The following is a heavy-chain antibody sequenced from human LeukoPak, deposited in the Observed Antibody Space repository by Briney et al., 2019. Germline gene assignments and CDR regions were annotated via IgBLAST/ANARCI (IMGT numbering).Heavy chain of an antibody. CDR1: GGSISSSSYY. D-gene: IGHD1-26*01. V-gene: IGHV4-39*01. CDR3: ASLPYSGSYMDY. CDR2: IYYSGST. Sequence: PSETLSLTCTVSGGSISSSSYYWGWIRQPPGTGLEWIGSIYYSGSTYYNPSLKSRVTISVDTSKNQFSLKLSSVTAADTAVYYCASLPYSGSYMDYWGQGTLVTVSS. J-gene: IGHJ4*02.